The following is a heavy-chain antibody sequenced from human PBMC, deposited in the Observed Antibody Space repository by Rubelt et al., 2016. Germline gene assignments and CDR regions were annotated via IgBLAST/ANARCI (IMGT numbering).Heavy chain of an antibody. Sequence: QVQLQESGPGLVKPSQTLSLTCTVSGGSISSGGYYWSWIRQHPGKGLEWIGYIYYSGSTNYNPSLKSRVTISVDTSKYQFSLKLSSVTAADTAVYYCARGRRYSGSYYVDYFDYWGQGTLVTVSS. D-gene: IGHD1-26*01. CDR2: IYYSGST. V-gene: IGHV4-31*03. CDR1: GGSISSGGYY. CDR3: ARGRRYSGSYYVDYFDY. J-gene: IGHJ4*02.